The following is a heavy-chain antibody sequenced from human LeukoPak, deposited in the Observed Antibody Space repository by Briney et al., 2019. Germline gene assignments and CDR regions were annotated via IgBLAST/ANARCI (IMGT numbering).Heavy chain of an antibody. D-gene: IGHD1-26*01. V-gene: IGHV3-48*01. CDR1: GFTFSSYS. Sequence: PGGSLRLSCAASGFTFSSYSMNWVRQAPGKGLEWVSYISSSSSTIYYADSVKGRFTISRDNAKNSLYLQMNSLRAEDTAVYYCARVYRELLLYYYYCMDVWGKGTTVTVPS. CDR2: ISSSSSTI. CDR3: ARVYRELLLYYYYCMDV. J-gene: IGHJ6*03.